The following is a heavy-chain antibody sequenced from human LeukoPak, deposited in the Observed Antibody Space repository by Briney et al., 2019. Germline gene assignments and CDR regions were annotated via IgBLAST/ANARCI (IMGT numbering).Heavy chain of an antibody. CDR3: ARDVLGYCSGGSCYSDY. CDR1: GGTFSSYA. J-gene: IGHJ4*02. CDR2: IIPIFGTA. V-gene: IGHV1-69*06. D-gene: IGHD2-15*01. Sequence: ASVKGSCRASGGTFSSYAISWLRQAPGQGLEWMGEIIPIFGTANYAQKFQGRVTITADKSTSTAYMELSSLRSEDTAVYYCARDVLGYCSGGSCYSDYRGQGTLVTVSS.